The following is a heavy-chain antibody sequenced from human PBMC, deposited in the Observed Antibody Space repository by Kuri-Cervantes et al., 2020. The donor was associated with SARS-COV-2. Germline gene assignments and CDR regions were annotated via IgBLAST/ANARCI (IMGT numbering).Heavy chain of an antibody. CDR2: IKQDGSEK. D-gene: IGHD3-10*01. Sequence: GGSLRLSCAASGFTFSSYWMSWVRQAPGKGLEWVANIKQDGSEKYYVDSVKGRFTISRDNSKNTLYLQMNSLRAEDTAVYYCARDPRLGFGDPGAFDIWGQGTMVTVSS. J-gene: IGHJ3*02. V-gene: IGHV3-7*01. CDR3: ARDPRLGFGDPGAFDI. CDR1: GFTFSSYW.